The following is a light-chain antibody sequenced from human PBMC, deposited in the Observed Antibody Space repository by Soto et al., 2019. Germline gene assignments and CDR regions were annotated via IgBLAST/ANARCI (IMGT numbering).Light chain of an antibody. CDR3: ISYASGSSHVV. V-gene: IGLV2-14*01. CDR1: SSDIGGYDY. J-gene: IGLJ2*01. Sequence: QSALTQPASVSGSPGQSITLSCTGTSSDIGGYDYVSWYQRHPGKAPKLIIYDVNNRPSGVSNRFSGSKSGTTASLTISGLQAEDEADYYCISYASGSSHVVFGGGTKLTVL. CDR2: DVN.